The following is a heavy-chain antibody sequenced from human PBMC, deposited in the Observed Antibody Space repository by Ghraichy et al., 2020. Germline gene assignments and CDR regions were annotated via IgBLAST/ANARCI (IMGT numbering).Heavy chain of an antibody. Sequence: GESLNISCKGSGYNFNNYWIGWVRQMPGKGLEWMGIIYPGDSDTRYSPSFQGQVSISADESITTAYLQWSSLKASDTAMYYCARRGDTYDYWGQGTLVTVSS. J-gene: IGHJ4*02. CDR3: ARRGDTYDY. V-gene: IGHV5-51*01. D-gene: IGHD2-21*01. CDR2: IYPGDSDT. CDR1: GYNFNNYW.